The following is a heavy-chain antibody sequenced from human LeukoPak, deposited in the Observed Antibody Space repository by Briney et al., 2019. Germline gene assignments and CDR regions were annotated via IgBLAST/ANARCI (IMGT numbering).Heavy chain of an antibody. V-gene: IGHV1-2*02. J-gene: IGHJ3*01. CDR1: GYTFTGYY. D-gene: IGHD2-2*01. CDR3: ASKGDGSCSSLHCQGAIDF. CDR2: INPNSGDT. Sequence: ASVKVSCKASGYTFTGYYIHFVRQAPGQGLEWMGWINPNSGDTKYAQNFQDRVTMTWDTSVSTAYMELSSLTSDDTAVYYCASKGDGSCSSLHCQGAIDFWGQGSMVTVSS.